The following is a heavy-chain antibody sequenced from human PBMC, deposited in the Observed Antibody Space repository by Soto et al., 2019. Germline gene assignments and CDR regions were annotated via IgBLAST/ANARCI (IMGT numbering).Heavy chain of an antibody. Sequence: GESLKISCKGSAYIFINYWIGWVRHLPGRGLEWMGIIFPADSDTRYSPSFQGHVSISADTSVNTAYLQWSSLKASDTAIYYCATYDGGTSNDAFDIWGQGTMVTVSS. V-gene: IGHV5-51*01. CDR1: AYIFINYW. CDR2: IFPADSDT. J-gene: IGHJ3*02. D-gene: IGHD5-12*01. CDR3: ATYDGGTSNDAFDI.